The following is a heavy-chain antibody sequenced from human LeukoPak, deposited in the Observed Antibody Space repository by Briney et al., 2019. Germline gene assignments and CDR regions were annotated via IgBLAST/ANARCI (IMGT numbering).Heavy chain of an antibody. CDR2: FAGSDTTK. D-gene: IGHD3-22*01. V-gene: IGHV3-48*03. J-gene: IGHJ4*02. CDR1: GFDFGAYE. Sequence: TGGSLRLSCAASGFDFGAYEMNWVRQAPGKGLEWVAYFAGSDTTKYYADSVRGRFTISRDNAKNPLYLQMNSLRAEDTALYYCTTLGYHLDSWGQGTLVTVSS. CDR3: TTLGYHLDS.